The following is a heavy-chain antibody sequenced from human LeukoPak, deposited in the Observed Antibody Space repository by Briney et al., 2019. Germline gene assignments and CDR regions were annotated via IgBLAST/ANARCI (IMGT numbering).Heavy chain of an antibody. CDR3: TKDYSSGWYGGIDY. CDR2: ITYDGNTK. D-gene: IGHD6-19*01. V-gene: IGHV3-30*18. J-gene: IGHJ4*02. Sequence: GGSLRLSCAASGFAFSNCGMHWVRQAPGKGLEWVAVITYDGNTKYYLDSVKGRFTNSRDNSKNTLYLQMSSLRGEDTAVYYCTKDYSSGWYGGIDYWGQGTLVTVSS. CDR1: GFAFSNCG.